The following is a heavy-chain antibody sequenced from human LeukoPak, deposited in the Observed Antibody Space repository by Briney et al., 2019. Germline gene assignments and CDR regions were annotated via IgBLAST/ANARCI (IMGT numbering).Heavy chain of an antibody. CDR3: ARATYYYDSSGTRYFDY. D-gene: IGHD3-22*01. Sequence: SETLSLTCTVSGGSISSSSYYWGWIRQPPGKGLEWIGSIYYSGSTNYNPSLKSRVTISVDTSKNQFSLKLSSVTAADTAVYYCARATYYYDSSGTRYFDYWGQGTLVTVSS. CDR1: GGSISSSSYY. J-gene: IGHJ4*02. CDR2: IYYSGST. V-gene: IGHV4-39*07.